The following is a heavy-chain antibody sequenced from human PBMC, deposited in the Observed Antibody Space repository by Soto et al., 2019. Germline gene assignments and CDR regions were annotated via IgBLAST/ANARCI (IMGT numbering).Heavy chain of an antibody. V-gene: IGHV3-33*01. CDR3: ARDQAQRFTIFDYYGMDV. D-gene: IGHD3-3*01. Sequence: PGGSLRLSCAASGFTFSSYGMHWVRQAPGKGLEWVAVIWYDGSNKYYADSVKGRFTISRDNSKNTLYLQMNSLRAEDTAVYYCARDQAQRFTIFDYYGMDVWGQGTTVTVSS. CDR2: IWYDGSNK. J-gene: IGHJ6*02. CDR1: GFTFSSYG.